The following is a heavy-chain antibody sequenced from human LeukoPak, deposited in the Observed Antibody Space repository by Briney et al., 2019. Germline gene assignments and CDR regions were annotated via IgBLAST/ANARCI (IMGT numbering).Heavy chain of an antibody. CDR1: GGSISSYY. J-gene: IGHJ4*02. D-gene: IGHD6-13*01. V-gene: IGHV4-59*01. CDR2: IYYSGST. CDR3: ARGRAAAGNYFDY. Sequence: SETLSLTCTVSGGSISSYYWSWIRQPKGKGLEWIGYIYYSGSTNYNPSLKSRVTISVDTPKNQFSLKLSSVTAADTAVYYCARGRAAAGNYFDYWGQGTLVTVSS.